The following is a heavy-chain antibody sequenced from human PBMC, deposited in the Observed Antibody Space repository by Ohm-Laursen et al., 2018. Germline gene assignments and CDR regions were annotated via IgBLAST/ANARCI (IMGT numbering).Heavy chain of an antibody. D-gene: IGHD3-22*01. CDR3: ARDPNYYDSSGYYYPDAFDI. Sequence: ASVKVSCKASGYTFTSYDINWVRQATGQGLEWMGWMNPNSGNTGYAQKFQGRVTMTRDTSISTAYMELSRLRSDDTAVYYCARDPNYYDSSGYYYPDAFDIWGQGTMVTVSS. CDR1: GYTFTSYD. J-gene: IGHJ3*02. CDR2: MNPNSGNT. V-gene: IGHV1-8*01.